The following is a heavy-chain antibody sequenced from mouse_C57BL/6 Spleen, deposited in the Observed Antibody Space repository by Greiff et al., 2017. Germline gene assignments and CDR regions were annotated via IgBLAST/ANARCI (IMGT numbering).Heavy chain of an antibody. CDR3: AISGDVWYFDV. J-gene: IGHJ1*03. CDR2: INPSSGYT. V-gene: IGHV1-7*01. Sequence: QVQLQQSGAELAKPGASVKLSCKASGYTFTSYWMYWVKQRPGQGLEWIGYINPSSGYTKYTQKFKDQATLTADKSSSTAYMQLSSLTYEDSAVYYCAISGDVWYFDVWGTGTTVTVSS. D-gene: IGHD3-1*01. CDR1: GYTFTSYW.